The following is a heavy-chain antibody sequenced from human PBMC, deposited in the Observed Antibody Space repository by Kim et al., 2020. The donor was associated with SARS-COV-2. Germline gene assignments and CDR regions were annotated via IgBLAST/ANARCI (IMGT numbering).Heavy chain of an antibody. Sequence: GSSKGYADSVTGRLSISRDNAKKSLSLQMNSLTPEDTAVYYCVREPANWGQGTLVTVSS. V-gene: IGHV3-11*01. CDR3: VREPAN. CDR2: GSSK. J-gene: IGHJ4*02.